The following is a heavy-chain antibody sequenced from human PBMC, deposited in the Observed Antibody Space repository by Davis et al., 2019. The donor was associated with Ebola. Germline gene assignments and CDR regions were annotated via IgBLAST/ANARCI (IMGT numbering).Heavy chain of an antibody. D-gene: IGHD3-10*01. CDR1: GGSISSYY. Sequence: MPSETLSLTCTVSGGSISSYYWSWIRQPPGKGLEWIGYIYYSGSTNYNPSLKSRVTISVDTSKNQFSLKLSSVTAADTAVYYCARASPSVYYYGSGSYYGDWFDPWGQGTLVTVSS. V-gene: IGHV4-59*01. J-gene: IGHJ5*02. CDR2: IYYSGST. CDR3: ARASPSVYYYGSGSYYGDWFDP.